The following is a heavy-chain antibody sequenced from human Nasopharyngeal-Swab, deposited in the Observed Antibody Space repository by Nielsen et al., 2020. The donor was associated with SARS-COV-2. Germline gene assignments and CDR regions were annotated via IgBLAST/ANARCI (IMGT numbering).Heavy chain of an antibody. D-gene: IGHD1-1*01. V-gene: IGHV3-21*01. J-gene: IGHJ3*02. CDR1: GFTFSSYS. CDR2: ISSSSSYI. CDR3: ARSQGERRAGAFDI. Sequence: CAASGFTFSSYSMNWVRQAPGKGLEWVSSISSSSSYIYYADSVKGRFTISRDNAKNSLYLQMNSLRAEDTAVYYCARSQGERRAGAFDIWGQGTMVTVSS.